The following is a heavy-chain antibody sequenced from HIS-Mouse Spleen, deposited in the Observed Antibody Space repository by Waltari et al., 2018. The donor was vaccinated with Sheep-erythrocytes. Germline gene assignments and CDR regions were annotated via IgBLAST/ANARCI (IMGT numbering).Heavy chain of an antibody. J-gene: IGHJ3*02. CDR3: ARRTYYDFWSGYYTDAFDI. D-gene: IGHD3-3*01. CDR1: GYSFTSYW. V-gene: IGHV5-51*03. CDR2: STPGDSEH. Sequence: EVQLVQSGAEVKKPGESLKISCKGSGYSFTSYWIGWVRQMPGKGREWMGDSTPGDSEHRHSPSFQGQVTISADKSISTAYLQWSSLKASDTAMYYCARRTYYDFWSGYYTDAFDIWGQGTMVTVSS.